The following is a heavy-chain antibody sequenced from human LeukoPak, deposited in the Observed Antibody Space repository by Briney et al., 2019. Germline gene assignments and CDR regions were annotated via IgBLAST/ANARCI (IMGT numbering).Heavy chain of an antibody. CDR2: IKQDGNKI. V-gene: IGHV3-7*01. D-gene: IGHD3-9*01. J-gene: IGHJ4*02. Sequence: GGSLRLSCAASGFTVSSNYMSWVRQAPGKGLEWVANIKQDGNKIYYEDSVKGRFTISRDNAKNSLYLLMNSLRAEDTAVYYCARDTTGYWDSWGQGTLVTVSS. CDR3: ARDTTGYWDS. CDR1: GFTVSSNY.